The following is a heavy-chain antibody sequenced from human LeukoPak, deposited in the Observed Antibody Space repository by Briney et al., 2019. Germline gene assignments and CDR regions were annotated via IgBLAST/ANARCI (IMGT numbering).Heavy chain of an antibody. V-gene: IGHV3-48*04. CDR1: GLTFSSYS. Sequence: GGSLRLSCAASGLTFSSYSMNWVRQAPGKGLEWVSYISSSSNTIYYADSVKGRFTISRDNAKNSLYLQMNSLRAEDTAVYYCASGRGYDSSGYPDQEYWGQGTLVTVSS. CDR3: ASGRGYDSSGYPDQEY. D-gene: IGHD3-22*01. CDR2: ISSSSNTI. J-gene: IGHJ4*02.